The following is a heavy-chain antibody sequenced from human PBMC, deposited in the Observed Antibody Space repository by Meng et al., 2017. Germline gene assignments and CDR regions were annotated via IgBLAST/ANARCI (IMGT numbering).Heavy chain of an antibody. CDR2: ISYDGSNK. CDR1: GFTFSSYA. J-gene: IGHJ3*02. D-gene: IGHD3-22*01. CDR3: ARDFDYDSSGYYYVNDAFDI. Sequence: GESLKISCSASGFTFSSYAMHWVRQAPGKGLEGVAVISYDGSNKYYADSVKCRFTISRDNSKNTRHLQMNSLRAEDTAVYYCARDFDYDSSGYYYVNDAFDIWGQGTMVTVSS. V-gene: IGHV3-30*01.